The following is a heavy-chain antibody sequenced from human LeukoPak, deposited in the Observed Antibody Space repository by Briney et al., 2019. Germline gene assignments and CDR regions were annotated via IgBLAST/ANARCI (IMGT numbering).Heavy chain of an antibody. D-gene: IGHD3-10*01. CDR2: IRNKAYGGTT. CDR1: GFTFGDYA. Sequence: GGSLRLSCTASGFTFGDYAMSWVRQAPGKGLEWVGFIRNKAYGGTTEYAASVKGRFTISRDDSKSIAYLQMNSLKTEDTAVYYCTRAGYYYGSGSPDYWGQGTLVTVSS. V-gene: IGHV3-49*04. CDR3: TRAGYYYGSGSPDY. J-gene: IGHJ4*02.